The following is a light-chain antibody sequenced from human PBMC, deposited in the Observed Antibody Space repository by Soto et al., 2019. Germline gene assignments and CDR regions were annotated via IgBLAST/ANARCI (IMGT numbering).Light chain of an antibody. CDR3: QSYDGSLSGYV. CDR2: GHS. CDR1: SSNIGAGFD. Sequence: QSVLTQSPSVSGAPGQRVTISCTGSSSNIGAGFDVHWYQQLPGTAPKLLIFGHSNRPSGVPDRFSGSKSGTSASLAITGLQPEDEADYYCQSYDGSLSGYVFGTGTKVTDL. J-gene: IGLJ1*01. V-gene: IGLV1-40*01.